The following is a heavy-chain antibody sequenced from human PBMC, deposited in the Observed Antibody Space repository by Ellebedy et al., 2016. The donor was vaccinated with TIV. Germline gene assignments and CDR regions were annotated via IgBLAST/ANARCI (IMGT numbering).Heavy chain of an antibody. J-gene: IGHJ4*01. CDR3: ARRLRFFDWSLYGWAGFDY. CDR1: GYTFRNYW. D-gene: IGHD3-9*01. CDR2: IYPGDSEA. Sequence: GESLKISCRGSGYTFRNYWIAWVRQVPGKGLEWIGVIYPGDSEATYSPSFQGQVTFLIDKSITTAYLQWSSLQSSDTAIYYCARRLRFFDWSLYGWAGFDYWGHGTLVTVSS. V-gene: IGHV5-51*01.